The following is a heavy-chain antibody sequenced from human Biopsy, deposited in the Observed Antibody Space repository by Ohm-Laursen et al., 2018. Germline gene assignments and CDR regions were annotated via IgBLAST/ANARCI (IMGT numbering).Heavy chain of an antibody. D-gene: IGHD3-10*01. Sequence: SETLSLTCAVSGGYISHYYWTWIRQPAGQGLEWIGRIYITGETDYNPSLKSRVTMSVDSSKKQSSLKLKSVTAADTAIYYCARAPPLIRGVVESWFDPWGQGILVTVSS. CDR1: GGYISHYY. V-gene: IGHV4-4*07. J-gene: IGHJ5*02. CDR2: IYITGET. CDR3: ARAPPLIRGVVESWFDP.